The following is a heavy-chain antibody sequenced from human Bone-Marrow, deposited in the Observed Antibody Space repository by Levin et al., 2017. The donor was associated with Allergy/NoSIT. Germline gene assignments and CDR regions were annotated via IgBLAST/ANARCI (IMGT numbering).Heavy chain of an antibody. CDR3: ARCDSSDATFDY. J-gene: IGHJ4*02. CDR2: INPNSGGT. Sequence: ASVKVSCKASGYTFTGYYMHWVRQAPGQGLEWMGWINPNSGGTNYAQKFQGRVTMTRDTSISTAYMELSRLRSDDTAVYYCARCDSSDATFDYWGQGTLVTVSS. V-gene: IGHV1-2*02. CDR1: GYTFTGYY. D-gene: IGHD5-18*01.